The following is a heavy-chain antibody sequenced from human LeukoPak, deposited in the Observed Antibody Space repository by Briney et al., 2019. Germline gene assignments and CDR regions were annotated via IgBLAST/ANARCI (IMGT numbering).Heavy chain of an antibody. V-gene: IGHV1-18*01. J-gene: IGHJ4*02. CDR2: ISVYNGNT. D-gene: IGHD6-13*01. Sequence: ASVKVSCKASGYTFTSYGISWVRQAPGQGLEGMGWISVYNGNTNYAQKLQGRVTMTTDTSTSTAYMELRSLRSDDTAVYYCARFSSSEILSDYWGQGTLVTVSS. CDR1: GYTFTSYG. CDR3: ARFSSSEILSDY.